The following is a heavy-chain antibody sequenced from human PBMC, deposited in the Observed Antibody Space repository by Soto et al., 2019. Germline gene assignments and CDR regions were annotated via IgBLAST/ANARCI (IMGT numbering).Heavy chain of an antibody. Sequence: ASVKVSCKASCYAFTSYGISWVRQAPGQGLEWMGWISAYNGNTNYAQKLQGRVTMTTDTSTSTAYMELRSLRSDDTAVYYCARVVLMVYPNWFDPWGQGTLVTVSS. CDR1: CYAFTSYG. V-gene: IGHV1-18*01. CDR3: ARVVLMVYPNWFDP. CDR2: ISAYNGNT. D-gene: IGHD2-8*01. J-gene: IGHJ5*02.